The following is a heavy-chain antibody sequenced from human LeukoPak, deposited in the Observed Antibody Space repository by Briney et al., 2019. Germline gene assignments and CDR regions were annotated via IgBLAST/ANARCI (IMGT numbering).Heavy chain of an antibody. CDR2: IVSSGGNT. CDR1: GLTFNSYA. CDR3: AKGLSGSCYDALDI. J-gene: IGHJ3*02. V-gene: IGHV3-23*01. Sequence: PGGSLRLSCAASGLTFNSYAMTWVRQAPGKGLEWVSSIVSSGGNTKYADSVMGRFTISRDNSMNIVYLQMNSLRAEDSALYYCAKGLSGSCYDALDIWGQGTMVTVSS. D-gene: IGHD6-13*01.